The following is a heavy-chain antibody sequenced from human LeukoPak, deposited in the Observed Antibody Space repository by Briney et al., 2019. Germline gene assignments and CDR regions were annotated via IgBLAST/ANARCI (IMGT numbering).Heavy chain of an antibody. CDR2: IYHSGST. Sequence: PSETLSLTCAVSGGSISGGGYSWSWIRQPPGKGLEWIGYIYHSGSTYYNPSLKSRVTISVDRSKNQFSLKLSSVTAADTAVYYCARVRLGALFDYWGQGTLVTVSS. CDR1: GGSISGGGYS. V-gene: IGHV4-30-2*01. J-gene: IGHJ4*02. D-gene: IGHD3-16*01. CDR3: ARVRLGALFDY.